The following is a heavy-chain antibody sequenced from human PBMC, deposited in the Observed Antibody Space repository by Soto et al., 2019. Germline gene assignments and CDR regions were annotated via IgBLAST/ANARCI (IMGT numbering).Heavy chain of an antibody. Sequence: EVQLVESGGGLVQPGGSLRLSCAASGFMFNSYAMHWVRQAPGKGLEYVSAISSLGDSTFYANSVKDRFTISRDNSKNTIYLQMGSLRAEDMAVYDCARRTAGWYFDIWGRGTLVTVS. CDR2: ISSLGDST. V-gene: IGHV3-64*01. CDR1: GFMFNSYA. CDR3: ARRTAGWYFDI. J-gene: IGHJ2*01. D-gene: IGHD2-21*02.